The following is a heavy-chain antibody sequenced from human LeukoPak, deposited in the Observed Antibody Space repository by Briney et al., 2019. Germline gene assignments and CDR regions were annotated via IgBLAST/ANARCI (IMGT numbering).Heavy chain of an antibody. CDR1: GFTFSTYS. D-gene: IGHD4-23*01. V-gene: IGHV3-48*01. J-gene: IGHJ4*02. Sequence: GSLRLSCAAPGFTFSTYSLNWVRQAPGKGLEWLSHITITGTLYYADSVKGRFTVSRDNAENSLYLQMNSLRAEDTAVYYCASDYGGINRDYWGQGTLVTVSS. CDR3: ASDYGGINRDY. CDR2: ITITGTL.